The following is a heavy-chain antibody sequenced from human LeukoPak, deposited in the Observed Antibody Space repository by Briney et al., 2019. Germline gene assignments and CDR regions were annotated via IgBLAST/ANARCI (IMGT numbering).Heavy chain of an antibody. CDR3: ARGFRYSTSSRTFDY. Sequence: GGSLRLSCAASGFPFDDYGMSWVRQAPGKGLEWVSDITWSGGSTGYADSVKGRFTISRDSARDSLYLQMNSLRAEDTAFYYCARGFRYSTSSRTFDYWGQGTLVTVSS. CDR1: GFPFDDYG. CDR2: ITWSGGST. V-gene: IGHV3-20*04. D-gene: IGHD6-6*01. J-gene: IGHJ4*02.